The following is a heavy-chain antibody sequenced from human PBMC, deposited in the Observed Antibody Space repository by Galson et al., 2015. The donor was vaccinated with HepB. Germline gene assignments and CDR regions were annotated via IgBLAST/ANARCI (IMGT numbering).Heavy chain of an antibody. CDR2: IWYDGTIK. D-gene: IGHD6-13*01. CDR3: AGAYSSSWYPSSYYGMDV. CDR1: GFTFSSYG. V-gene: IGHV3-33*01. Sequence: SLRLSCAASGFTFSSYGMHWVRQAPGKGLEWVAVIWYDGTIKYYADSVKGRFTISRDNSKNTLYLQMNSLRAEDTAVYYCAGAYSSSWYPSSYYGMDVWGEGTTVTVSS. J-gene: IGHJ6*04.